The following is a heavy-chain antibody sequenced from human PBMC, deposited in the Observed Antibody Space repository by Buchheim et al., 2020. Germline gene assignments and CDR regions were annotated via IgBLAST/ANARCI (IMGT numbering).Heavy chain of an antibody. CDR2: ISYDGSNK. V-gene: IGHV3-30*18. CDR3: AKDGGSSGYFDY. Sequence: QVQLVGSGGGVVQPGRSLRLSCAASGFTFSSYGMHWVRQAPGKGLEWVAVISYDGSNKYYADSVKGRFTISRDNSKNTLYLQMNSLRAEDTAVYYCAKDGGSSGYFDYWGQGTL. J-gene: IGHJ4*02. D-gene: IGHD6-6*01. CDR1: GFTFSSYG.